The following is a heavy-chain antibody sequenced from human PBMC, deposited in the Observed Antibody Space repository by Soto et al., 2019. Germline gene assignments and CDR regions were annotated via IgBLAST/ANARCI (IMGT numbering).Heavy chain of an antibody. Sequence: QVHLQESGPGLVRPSQTLSLTCTVSGGYISSGTHYWSWIRQTPGKGLEFIGHVYFSGSAYYKASHASRFNISIDTSKNHSSPTLDSVTAADTAIYFCARVPIVGVTGHGGIDVWGPGTVVIVSS. J-gene: IGHJ3*01. CDR3: ARVPIVGVTGHGGIDV. D-gene: IGHD1-26*01. CDR1: GGYISSGTHY. V-gene: IGHV4-30-4*08. CDR2: VYFSGSA.